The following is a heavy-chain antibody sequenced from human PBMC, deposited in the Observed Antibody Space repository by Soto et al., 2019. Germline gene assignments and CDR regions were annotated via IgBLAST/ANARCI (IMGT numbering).Heavy chain of an antibody. Sequence: SETLSLTCTVSGGSISSSSYYWGWIRQPPGKGLEWIGSIYYSGSTYYNPSLKSRVTISVDTSKNQFSLKLSSVTAADTAVYYCARQIWPPVDTITSSYYYYYYMDVWGKGTTVTVSS. V-gene: IGHV4-39*01. CDR2: IYYSGST. CDR3: ARQIWPPVDTITSSYYYYYYMDV. J-gene: IGHJ6*03. D-gene: IGHD5-12*01. CDR1: GGSISSSSYY.